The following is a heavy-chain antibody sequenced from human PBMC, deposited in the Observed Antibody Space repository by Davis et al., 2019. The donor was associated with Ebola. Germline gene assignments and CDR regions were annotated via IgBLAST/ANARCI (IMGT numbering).Heavy chain of an antibody. J-gene: IGHJ3*02. CDR1: GYTFTSYG. CDR3: ARHGITMIVVVIDAFDI. V-gene: IGHV1-18*01. D-gene: IGHD3-22*01. Sequence: ASVKVSCKASGYTFTSYGISWVRQAPGQGLEWMGWISAYNGNTNYAQKLQGRVTMTTDTSTSTAYMELRSLRSDDTAVYYCARHGITMIVVVIDAFDIWGQGTMVTVSS. CDR2: ISAYNGNT.